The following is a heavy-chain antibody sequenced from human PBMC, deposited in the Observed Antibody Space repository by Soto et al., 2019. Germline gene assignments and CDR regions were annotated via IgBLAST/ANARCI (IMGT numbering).Heavy chain of an antibody. CDR1: GGTFSSYA. D-gene: IGHD3-22*01. V-gene: IGHV1-69*13. J-gene: IGHJ6*04. CDR3: ARTTDSSGYPSGYYYYYYGMDV. Sequence: GASVKVSCKASGGTFSSYAISWVRQAPGQGLEWMGGIIPIFGTANYAQKFQGRVTITADESTSTAYMELSSLRSEDTAVYYCARTTDSSGYPSGYYYYYYGMDVWGKGTTVTVSS. CDR2: IIPIFGTA.